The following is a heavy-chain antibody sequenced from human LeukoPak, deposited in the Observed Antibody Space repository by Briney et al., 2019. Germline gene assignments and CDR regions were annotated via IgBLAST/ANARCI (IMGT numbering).Heavy chain of an antibody. J-gene: IGHJ4*02. CDR2: ISSSSSYI. CDR3: ARDAKPTYYYDSSGYYPYYFDY. V-gene: IGHV3-21*01. Sequence: GGSLRLSCAASGFTFSSYSMNWVRQAPGKGLEWVSSISSSSSYIYYADSVKDRFTISRDNAKNSLYLQMNSLRAEDTAVYYCARDAKPTYYYDSSGYYPYYFDYWGQGTLVTVSS. CDR1: GFTFSSYS. D-gene: IGHD3-22*01.